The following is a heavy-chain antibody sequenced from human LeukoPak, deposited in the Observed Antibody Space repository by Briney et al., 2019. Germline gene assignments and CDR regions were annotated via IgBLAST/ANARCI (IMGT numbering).Heavy chain of an antibody. CDR3: AREDVVLVDAVRCYYYGMDV. J-gene: IGHJ6*02. CDR2: INPSGGST. CDR1: GYNFISYY. Sequence: GASVKVSYKASGYNFISYYMHWVRQAPGQGLEWMGIINPSGGSTSYAQKFQDRVTMTRDTSTSTVYMELSSLKSEDTAVYYCAREDVVLVDAVRCYYYGMDVWGQGTTVTVSS. D-gene: IGHD2-8*01. V-gene: IGHV1-46*01.